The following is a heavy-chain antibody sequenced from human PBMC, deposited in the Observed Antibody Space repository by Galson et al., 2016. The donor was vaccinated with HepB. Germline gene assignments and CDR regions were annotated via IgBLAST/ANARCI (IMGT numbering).Heavy chain of an antibody. CDR2: ISSSGATI. V-gene: IGHV3-48*03. D-gene: IGHD6-13*01. J-gene: IGHJ6*02. CDR3: ARLPQMQQAYNYPGLDV. Sequence: SLRLSCAASGITFRTYDMNWVRQAPGKGLEWVSYISSSGATIYYADSVKGRFAISRDNAKTSLYLQMNSLRAEDTAVYYCARLPQMQQAYNYPGLDVWGQGTTVTVSS. CDR1: GITFRTYD.